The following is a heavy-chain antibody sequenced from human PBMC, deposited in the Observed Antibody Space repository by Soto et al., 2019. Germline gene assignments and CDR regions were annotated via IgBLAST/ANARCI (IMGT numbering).Heavy chain of an antibody. CDR3: AKDLEGYRSCVKEDYGAPMQDY. J-gene: IGHJ4*01. CDR2: ISYDGINK. CDR1: VLTFSSYG. Sequence: QVQLVESGGGVVQPGRSLRLSCAACVLTFSSYGIHWVRQAPDKGLARGAVISYDGINKYYADSVKGRFTISRDNSKITLYLQINSPRGEDTAVYYCAKDLEGYRSCVKEDYGAPMQDYWGHGTLVIVSS. V-gene: IGHV3-30*18. D-gene: IGHD4-17*01.